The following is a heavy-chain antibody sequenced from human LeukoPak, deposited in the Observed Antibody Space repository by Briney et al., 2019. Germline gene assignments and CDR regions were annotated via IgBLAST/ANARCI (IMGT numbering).Heavy chain of an antibody. J-gene: IGHJ6*03. CDR2: IYYSGST. CDR1: GGSISSYY. CDR3: ARHLEDSSSWYAAVSHTWYYYYYMDV. D-gene: IGHD6-13*01. V-gene: IGHV4-59*01. Sequence: MTSETLSLTCTVSGGSISSYYWSWIRQPPGKGLEWIGYIYYSGSTNYNPSLKSRVTISVDTSKNQFSLKLSSVTAADMAVYYCARHLEDSSSWYAAVSHTWYYYYYMDVWGKGTTVTVSS.